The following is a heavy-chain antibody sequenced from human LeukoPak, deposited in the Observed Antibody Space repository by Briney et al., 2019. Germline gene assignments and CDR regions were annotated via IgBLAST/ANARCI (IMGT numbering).Heavy chain of an antibody. J-gene: IGHJ5*02. CDR3: ASGEDYNVP. CDR1: GFTFSSYE. Sequence: GGSLRLSCAASGFTFSSYEMNWVRQAPGKGLEWVSYISSSGSTIYYADSVKGRFTISRDNAKNSLYLQMNSLRAEDTAVYYCASGEDYNVPWGQGTLVTVSS. V-gene: IGHV3-48*03. D-gene: IGHD5-24*01. CDR2: ISSSGSTI.